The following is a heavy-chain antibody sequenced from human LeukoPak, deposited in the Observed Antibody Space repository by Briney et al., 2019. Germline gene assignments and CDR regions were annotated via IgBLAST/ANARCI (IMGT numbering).Heavy chain of an antibody. V-gene: IGHV3-23*01. CDR2: ISGSGGGT. CDR1: GFTYSSYA. Sequence: GGSLRLSCAASGFTYSSYATSWVRQAPGKGLEWVSGISGSGGGTYYADSVKGRFTTSRDNSKNTLYLQMNSLRAEDTAVYYCARGSYMDVWGKGTTVTVSS. CDR3: ARGSYMDV. J-gene: IGHJ6*03.